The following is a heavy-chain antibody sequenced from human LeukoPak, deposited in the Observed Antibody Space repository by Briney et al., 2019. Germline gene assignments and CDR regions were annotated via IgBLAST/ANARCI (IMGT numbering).Heavy chain of an antibody. Sequence: GGSLRLSCAASGFSISDYYMGWIRQAPGKGLEWVSYISETGRYISYAESVKGRFTISRDNAKNSLYLQMNSLRAEDTAVYYCARAGAYSGYDPGAFDIWGQGTMVTVSS. CDR3: ARAGAYSGYDPGAFDI. CDR1: GFSISDYY. J-gene: IGHJ3*02. CDR2: ISETGRYI. V-gene: IGHV3-11*04. D-gene: IGHD5-12*01.